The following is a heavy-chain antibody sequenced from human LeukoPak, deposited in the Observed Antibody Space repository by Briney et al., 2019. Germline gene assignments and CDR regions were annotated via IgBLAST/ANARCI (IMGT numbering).Heavy chain of an antibody. D-gene: IGHD2-2*01. Sequence: SCKASGYTFTSYGISWVRQAPGKGLEWVSYISSTSDPIYYADSVKGRFTISRDNAKNSLYLQMNSLRAEDTAVYYCARGWYSTSLTWFDYWGQGTLVTVSS. CDR3: ARGWYSTSLTWFDY. J-gene: IGHJ4*02. CDR2: ISSTSDPI. V-gene: IGHV3-48*01. CDR1: GYTFTSYG.